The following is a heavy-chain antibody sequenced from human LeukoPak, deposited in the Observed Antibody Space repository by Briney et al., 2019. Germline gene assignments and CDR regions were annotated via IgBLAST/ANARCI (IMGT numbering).Heavy chain of an antibody. CDR2: FDPEDGEP. CDR1: GYSLSELF. V-gene: IGHV1-24*01. CDR3: ATEKDELLDS. J-gene: IGHJ5*01. D-gene: IGHD1-1*01. Sequence: ASVKVSCKVSGYSLSELFTHWVRQAPGKGLEWVGGFDPEDGEPMYAQKFQGRATMTEDTSTDKAYMELRSLRSEDTAVYYCATEKDELLDSWGQGPLVTVSS.